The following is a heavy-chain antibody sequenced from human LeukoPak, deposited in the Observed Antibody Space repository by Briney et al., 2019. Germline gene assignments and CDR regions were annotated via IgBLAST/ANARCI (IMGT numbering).Heavy chain of an antibody. V-gene: IGHV3-7*01. D-gene: IGHD5-18*01. Sequence: GGSLRLSCAASGFIFSNYWMNWVRQAPGKGLEWVANTKQDGSEKYYVDSVKGRFTISRDNATNSPYLQMNSLRAEDTAVYYCARDGGYSYGYTFDYWGQGTLVTVSS. CDR3: ARDGGYSYGYTFDY. CDR2: TKQDGSEK. J-gene: IGHJ4*02. CDR1: GFIFSNYW.